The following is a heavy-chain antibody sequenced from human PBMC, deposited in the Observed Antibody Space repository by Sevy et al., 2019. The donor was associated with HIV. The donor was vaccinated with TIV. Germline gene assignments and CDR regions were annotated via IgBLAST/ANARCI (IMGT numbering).Heavy chain of an antibody. V-gene: IGHV1-2*02. Sequence: ASVKVSCETSGYTFTYYYIHWVRQAPGQGLGWMGWINPSRGGTQYAQKFQGRVSVTSDTSRRTSYMELRRLRSDDTALYYCARQVDNWFDPWGQGTPVTVSS. D-gene: IGHD2-15*01. CDR1: GYTFTYYY. J-gene: IGHJ5*02. CDR3: ARQVDNWFDP. CDR2: INPSRGGT.